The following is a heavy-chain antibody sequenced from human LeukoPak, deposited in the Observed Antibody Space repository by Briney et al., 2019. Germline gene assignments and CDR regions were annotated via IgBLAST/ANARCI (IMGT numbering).Heavy chain of an antibody. J-gene: IGHJ4*02. V-gene: IGHV4-34*01. Sequence: TETLSLTCAVYGGSFSGYYWSWIRQPPGKGLEWIGETNHSGSTNYNPSLKSRVTISVDTSKNQFSLKLSSVTAADTAVYYCARGRIRRTYFDYWGQGTLVTVSS. CDR2: TNHSGST. CDR3: ARGRIRRTYFDY. CDR1: GGSFSGYY. D-gene: IGHD1-14*01.